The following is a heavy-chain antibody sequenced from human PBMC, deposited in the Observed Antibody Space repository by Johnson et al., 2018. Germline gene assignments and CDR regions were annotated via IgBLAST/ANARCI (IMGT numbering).Heavy chain of an antibody. CDR3: AKDARVAATSCYYYYYMDL. V-gene: IGHV3-23*04. J-gene: IGHJ6*03. CDR1: GFTFSSYA. CDR2: ISGSGGST. D-gene: IGHD2-15*01. Sequence: VQLVESGGGLVQPGGSLRLSCAASGFTFSSYAMSWVRQAPGKGLEWVSAISGSGGSTYYADSVKGRFTISRDDSENTVYVQMNSLRAVDTALYYCAKDARVAATSCYYYYYMDLWGTGTAVTGSS.